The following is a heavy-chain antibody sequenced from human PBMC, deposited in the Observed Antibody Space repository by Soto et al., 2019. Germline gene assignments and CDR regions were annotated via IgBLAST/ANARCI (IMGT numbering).Heavy chain of an antibody. CDR2: INPSGGST. V-gene: IGHV1-46*01. CDR3: ARTDFWSCYYHVGMDV. J-gene: IGHJ6*02. D-gene: IGHD3-3*01. CDR1: GYTFTSYY. Sequence: ASVKVSCKASGYTFTSYYMHWVRQAPGQGLEWMGIINPSGGSTSYAQKFQRRVTMTRDTSTSTVYMELSSLRSEDTAVYYCARTDFWSCYYHVGMDVWGQGTTVTVSS.